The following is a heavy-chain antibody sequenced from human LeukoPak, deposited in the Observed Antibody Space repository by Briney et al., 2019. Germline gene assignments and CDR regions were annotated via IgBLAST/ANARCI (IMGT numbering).Heavy chain of an antibody. CDR1: GYTFTGYY. J-gene: IGHJ4*02. D-gene: IGHD2-15*01. V-gene: IGHV1-2*06. Sequence: GASVKVSCKASGYTFTGYYMHWVRQAPGQGLEWMGRINPNSGGTNYAQKFQCRVTMTRDTSISTAYMELSRLRSDDTAVYYCARTRYCSGGSCYSYYFDYWGQGTLVTVSS. CDR2: INPNSGGT. CDR3: ARTRYCSGGSCYSYYFDY.